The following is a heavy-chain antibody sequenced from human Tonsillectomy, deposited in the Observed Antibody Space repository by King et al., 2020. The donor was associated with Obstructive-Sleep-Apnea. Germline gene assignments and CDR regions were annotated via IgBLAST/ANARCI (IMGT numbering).Heavy chain of an antibody. J-gene: IGHJ4*02. V-gene: IGHV3-30*02. CDR3: AKDGSYHDFDY. CDR2: IRNDGTNK. D-gene: IGHD1-26*01. CDR1: GFTFSTYG. Sequence: VQLVESGGGVVQPGGSLRLSCVASGFTFSTYGMHWVRQAPGKGLEWVAFIRNDGTNKYYVDPVKGRFTVSRDNSKNTLYLQMNSLRPEDTAVYYCAKDGSYHDFDYWGQGTLVTVSS.